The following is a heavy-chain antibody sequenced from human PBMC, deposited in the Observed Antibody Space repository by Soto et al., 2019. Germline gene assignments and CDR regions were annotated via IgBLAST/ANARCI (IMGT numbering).Heavy chain of an antibody. CDR2: ISYDGSNK. V-gene: IGHV3-30-3*01. CDR1: GFTFSSYA. D-gene: IGHD6-19*01. CDR3: AREMGGEYSSGWYVLGIVYYYGMDV. Sequence: GGSLRLSCAASGFTFSSYAMHWVRQAPGKGLEWVAVISYDGSNKYYADSVKGRFTISRDNSKNTLYLQMNSLRAEDTAVYYCAREMGGEYSSGWYVLGIVYYYGMDVWGQGTTVTVSS. J-gene: IGHJ6*02.